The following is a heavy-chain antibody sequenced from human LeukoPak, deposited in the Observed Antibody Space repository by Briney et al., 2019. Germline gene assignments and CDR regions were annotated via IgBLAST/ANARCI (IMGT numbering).Heavy chain of an antibody. V-gene: IGHV3-23*01. CDR1: GFTFTSYS. CDR2: TSDRGDYT. D-gene: IGHD1-7*01. Sequence: GGSLRLSCAASGFTFTSYSMSWVRQAPGKGLEWVSGTSDRGDYTYYADSVKGRFTISRDSSKNTLFLQMNSLRAEDTALYFCARKAQYNGHYPLDYWGQGALVTVSS. J-gene: IGHJ4*02. CDR3: ARKAQYNGHYPLDY.